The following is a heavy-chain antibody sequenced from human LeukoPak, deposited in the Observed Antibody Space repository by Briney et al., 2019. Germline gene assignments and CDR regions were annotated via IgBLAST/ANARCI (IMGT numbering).Heavy chain of an antibody. CDR2: MNPNSGYA. J-gene: IGHJ4*02. D-gene: IGHD3-10*01. CDR3: ARGEYYGSGSWGY. Sequence: ASVKVSCKASGYSFISYDINWVRQAPGQGLEWMGWMNPNSGYAGFAQKFQGRVTSTRDTSTGTAYLELSSLRSEDTAVYFCARGEYYGSGSWGYWAQGTLVTVSS. V-gene: IGHV1-8*02. CDR1: GYSFISYD.